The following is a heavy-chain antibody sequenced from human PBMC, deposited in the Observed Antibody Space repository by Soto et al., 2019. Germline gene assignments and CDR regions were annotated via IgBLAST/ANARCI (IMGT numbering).Heavy chain of an antibody. D-gene: IGHD6-6*01. CDR1: GGSISSSSYY. J-gene: IGHJ5*02. CDR2: IYYSGST. V-gene: IGHV4-39*01. Sequence: KSSETLSLTCTVSGGSISSSSYYWGWIRQPPGKGLEWIGSIYYSGSTYYNPSLKSRVTISVDTSKNQFSLKLSSVTAADTAVYYCARPVSPRQQLVPIPGTWFDPWGQGTLVTVSS. CDR3: ARPVSPRQQLVPIPGTWFDP.